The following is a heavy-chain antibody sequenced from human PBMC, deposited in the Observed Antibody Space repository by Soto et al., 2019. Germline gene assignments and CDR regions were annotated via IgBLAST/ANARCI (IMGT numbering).Heavy chain of an antibody. J-gene: IGHJ4*02. CDR2: ISPINGTA. D-gene: IGHD3-10*02. Sequence: SVKVSCKASGYTFTSYGISWVRQAPGQGLEWMGGISPINGTANYAQKFQGRVTITADESTSTAYMELSSLRSEDTAVYYCARDVRGNFDYWGQGTLVTVSS. V-gene: IGHV1-69*13. CDR1: GYTFTSYG. CDR3: ARDVRGNFDY.